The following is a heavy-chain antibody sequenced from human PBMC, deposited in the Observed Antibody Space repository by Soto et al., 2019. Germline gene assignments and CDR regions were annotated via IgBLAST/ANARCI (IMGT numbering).Heavy chain of an antibody. CDR2: IYYSGST. J-gene: IGHJ4*02. CDR3: ARHTPAISISDH. Sequence: QLQLQESGPGLVKPSETLSLTCTVSGGSISSSSYYWGWIRQPPGKGLEWLGSIYYSGSTYYNPSLKSRVTLSVDTSKNQFSLKLSSVTAADTAVYYCARHTPAISISDHWGQGTLVTVSS. V-gene: IGHV4-39*01. CDR1: GGSISSSSYY. D-gene: IGHD2-15*01.